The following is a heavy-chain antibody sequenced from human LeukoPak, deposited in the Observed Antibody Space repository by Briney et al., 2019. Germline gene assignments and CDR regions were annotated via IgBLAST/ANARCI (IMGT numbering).Heavy chain of an antibody. CDR2: INAGNGNT. V-gene: IGHV1-3*01. CDR3: ARASIAVAGELDY. CDR1: GYTFTSYG. J-gene: IGHJ4*02. D-gene: IGHD6-19*01. Sequence: ASVKVSYKASGYTFTSYGISWVRQAPGQRLEWMGWINAGNGNTKYSQKFQGRVTITRDTSASTAYMELSSLRSEDTAVYYCARASIAVAGELDYWGQGTLVTVSS.